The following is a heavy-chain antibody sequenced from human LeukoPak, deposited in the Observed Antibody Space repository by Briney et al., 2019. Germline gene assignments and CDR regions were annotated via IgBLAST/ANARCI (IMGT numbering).Heavy chain of an antibody. D-gene: IGHD2-2*01. Sequence: SETLSLTCTVSGGSIRSSYYYWGWIRQPPGKGLEWIGSIYDSGSTYYNPSLKSRVTISVDTSKNQFSLKLSSVTAADTAVYYCASGFCSSTSCYFGFYYYYGMDVWGQGTTVTVSS. V-gene: IGHV4-39*01. CDR1: GGSIRSSYYY. CDR3: ASGFCSSTSCYFGFYYYYGMDV. J-gene: IGHJ6*02. CDR2: IYDSGST.